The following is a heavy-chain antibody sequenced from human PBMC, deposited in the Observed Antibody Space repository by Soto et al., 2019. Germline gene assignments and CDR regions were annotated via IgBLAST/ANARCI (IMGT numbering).Heavy chain of an antibody. CDR2: ISNDGKEK. CDR1: GFTFSSYA. Sequence: QVQLVESGGGVVQPGRSLRLSCAASGFTFSSYAMNWFRQAPGKGLEWVAGISNDGKEKFYADSVKGRFTISRDNSTSTLYREMNSLIAEATTVYFCERCQYDADYSTYRAIDYWGQGTLVTVSS. J-gene: IGHJ4*02. D-gene: IGHD4-4*01. CDR3: ERCQYDADYSTYRAIDY. V-gene: IGHV3-30*14.